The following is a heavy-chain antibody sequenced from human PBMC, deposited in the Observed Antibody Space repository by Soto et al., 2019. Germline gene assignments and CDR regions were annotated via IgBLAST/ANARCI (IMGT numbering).Heavy chain of an antibody. CDR2: IFYRGTT. Sequence: SETLSLTCTVSGGSVSGYYWSWIRQTPGRGLEWLGYIFYRGTTLYSPSVQSRLTITVDTSRNQFSLEMRSVTAADTATYYCTIYAIIAKPQYRMDVWARGTTVPDSS. V-gene: IGHV4-59*02. D-gene: IGHD2-8*01. CDR1: GGSVSGYY. CDR3: TIYAIIAKPQYRMDV. J-gene: IGHJ6*02.